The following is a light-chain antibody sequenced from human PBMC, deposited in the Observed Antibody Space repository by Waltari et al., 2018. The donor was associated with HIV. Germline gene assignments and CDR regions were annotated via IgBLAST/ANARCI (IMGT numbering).Light chain of an antibody. CDR2: GGS. V-gene: IGLV2-23*01. Sequence: QSALTQPAPVSGSRGQSTTISCTGLSGDGGSNNLVSWYQKHPGNAPKVMIFGGSNRPSGVSNRFSGSKSGNTASLTISGLQAEDEADYYCCSYAGSSSLVVFGGGTKLTVL. CDR3: CSYAGSSSLVV. CDR1: SGDGGSNNL. J-gene: IGLJ2*01.